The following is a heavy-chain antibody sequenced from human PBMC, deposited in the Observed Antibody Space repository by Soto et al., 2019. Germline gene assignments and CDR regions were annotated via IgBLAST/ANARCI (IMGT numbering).Heavy chain of an antibody. CDR1: GGSISNSSYY. CDR2: IYYSGST. CDR3: ARQLKTDTAMVTDWYFDL. Sequence: ERLCRTGPVSGGSISNSSYYRGWIRQPPGKGLEWSGSIYYSGSTYYNPSLKSRVTISVDTSKNQFSLKLSSVTDADTAVYYCARQLKTDTAMVTDWYFDLWGRGTLVTVYS. V-gene: IGHV4-39*01. J-gene: IGHJ2*01. D-gene: IGHD5-18*01.